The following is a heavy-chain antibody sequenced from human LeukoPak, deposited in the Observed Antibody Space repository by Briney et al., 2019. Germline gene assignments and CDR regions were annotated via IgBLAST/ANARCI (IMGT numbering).Heavy chain of an antibody. Sequence: GGSLRLSCSASGFTFSSNAMAWVRQAPGKGLEWVSAIRVSTGDTYYADSVKGRFTISRDNSKNTLSLHMNSLRAEDTAIYYCAKDFPVSYWGQGTLVAVSA. CDR3: AKDFPVSY. V-gene: IGHV3-23*01. CDR2: IRVSTGDT. J-gene: IGHJ4*02. CDR1: GFTFSSNA.